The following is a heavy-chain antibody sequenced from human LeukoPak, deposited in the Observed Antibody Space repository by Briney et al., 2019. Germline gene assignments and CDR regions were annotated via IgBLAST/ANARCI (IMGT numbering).Heavy chain of an antibody. Sequence: TSETLSLTCTVSGGSISSSSYYWGWIRQPPGKGLEWIGSIYYSGSTYYNPSLKSRVTISVDTSKNQFSLKLSSVTAADTAVYYCARDEQTSDAFDIWGQGTMVTVSS. CDR2: IYYSGST. D-gene: IGHD1/OR15-1a*01. CDR3: ARDEQTSDAFDI. V-gene: IGHV4-39*07. CDR1: GGSISSSSYY. J-gene: IGHJ3*02.